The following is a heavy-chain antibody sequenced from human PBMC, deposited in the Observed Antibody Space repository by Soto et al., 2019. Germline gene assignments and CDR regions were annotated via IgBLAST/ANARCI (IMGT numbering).Heavy chain of an antibody. CDR3: AGITMVRGVSWPPMDV. D-gene: IGHD3-10*01. Sequence: GASVKVSCKASGYTFTSYGISWVRQAPGQGLEWMGWISAYNGNTNYAQKLQGRGTMTTDTSTSTAYMELRSLRSDDTAVYYCAGITMVRGVSWPPMDVWGKGTTVTVSS. J-gene: IGHJ6*03. CDR1: GYTFTSYG. V-gene: IGHV1-18*01. CDR2: ISAYNGNT.